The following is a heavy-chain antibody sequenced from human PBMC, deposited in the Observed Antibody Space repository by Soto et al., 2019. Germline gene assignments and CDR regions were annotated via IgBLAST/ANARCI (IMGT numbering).Heavy chain of an antibody. CDR1: VFTFTNAW. CDR2: SKSKADGGTA. V-gene: IGHV3-15*01. CDR3: ATEGMVCSSSGCYNWFKS. Sequence: SLRLSFGASVFTFTNAWMSWVRQAPAKGLEWVGRSKSKADGGTADYAAPVKGRFSISRDDSKTTLFLQMSGLQTEDTAVYYCATEGMVCSSSGCYNWFKSWGQGTLVTGSS. D-gene: IGHD2-2*01. J-gene: IGHJ5*01.